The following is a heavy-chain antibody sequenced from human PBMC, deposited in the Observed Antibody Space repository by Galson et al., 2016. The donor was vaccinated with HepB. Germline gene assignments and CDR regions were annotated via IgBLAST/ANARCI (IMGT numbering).Heavy chain of an antibody. CDR2: LLYGGST. J-gene: IGHJ4*02. CDR3: ARPRGGSNPQGHFDL. D-gene: IGHD3-16*01. Sequence: SETLSLTCTVSGGSVSSRSYYWGWIRQPPGKGLEWIGSLLYGGSTYYSPSLKSRATISVDTSKNQFSLNLISVTAADTAVYYCARPRGGSNPQGHFDLWGQGALVTVSS. CDR1: GGSVSSRSYY. V-gene: IGHV4-39*01.